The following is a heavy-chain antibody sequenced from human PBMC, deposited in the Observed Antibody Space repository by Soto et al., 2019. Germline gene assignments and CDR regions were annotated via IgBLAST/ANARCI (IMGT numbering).Heavy chain of an antibody. CDR3: ARDQDSAMVLSETDYYFDY. D-gene: IGHD5-18*01. Sequence: GGSLRLSCAVSGFFFRDYSMSWIRQAPGKGLAWVSYISSGGNTIYYADSVKGRFTISRDNAKNSLYLQMNGLRAEDTAMYYCARDQDSAMVLSETDYYFDYWGKGDMVTVSS. J-gene: IGHJ4*02. V-gene: IGHV3-11*01. CDR2: ISSGGNTI. CDR1: GFFFRDYS.